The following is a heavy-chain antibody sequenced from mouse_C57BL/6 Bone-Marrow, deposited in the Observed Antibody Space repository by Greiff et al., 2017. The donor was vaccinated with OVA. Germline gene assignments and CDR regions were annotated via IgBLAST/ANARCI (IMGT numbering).Heavy chain of an antibody. Sequence: EVKLMESGGGLVQPGGSLKLSCAASGFTFSDYYMYWVRQTPEKRLEWVAYISNGGGSTYYPDTVKGRFTISRDNAKNTLYLQMSRLKSEDTAMYYCARDDYDAAWFAYWGQGTLVTVSA. CDR3: ARDDYDAAWFAY. CDR1: GFTFSDYY. J-gene: IGHJ3*01. CDR2: ISNGGGST. D-gene: IGHD2-4*01. V-gene: IGHV5-12*01.